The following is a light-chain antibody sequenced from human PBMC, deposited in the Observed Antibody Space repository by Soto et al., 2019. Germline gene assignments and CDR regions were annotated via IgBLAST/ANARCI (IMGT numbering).Light chain of an antibody. CDR1: QSVSSY. CDR3: QQRNNWPPYT. V-gene: IGKV3-11*01. CDR2: DAS. J-gene: IGKJ2*01. Sequence: EIVLTQSPATLSLSPGERATLSCRASQSVSSYLAWYQQKPGQAPRLLIYDASNRATAIPARFSGSGSGTDSTLPIIRRDPEDFAVYYCQQRNNWPPYTLGQGTKLQIK.